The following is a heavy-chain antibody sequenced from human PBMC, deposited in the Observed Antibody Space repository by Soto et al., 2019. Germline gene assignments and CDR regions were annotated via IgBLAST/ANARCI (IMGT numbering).Heavy chain of an antibody. J-gene: IGHJ4*02. V-gene: IGHV3-48*03. Sequence: GGSLRLSCAASGFTFSSYEMNWVRQAPGKGLEWVSYISSSGSTIYYADSVKGRFTISRDNAKNSLYLQMNSLRAEDTAVYYCASERHLATPRYDSSGYYDYWGQGTLVTVSS. CDR2: ISSSGSTI. D-gene: IGHD3-22*01. CDR1: GFTFSSYE. CDR3: ASERHLATPRYDSSGYYDY.